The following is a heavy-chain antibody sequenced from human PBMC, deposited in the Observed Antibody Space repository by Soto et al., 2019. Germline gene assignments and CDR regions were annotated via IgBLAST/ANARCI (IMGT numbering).Heavy chain of an antibody. V-gene: IGHV3-30*18. J-gene: IGHJ4*02. CDR2: ISYDGSNK. CDR3: AKEGDY. CDR1: GFTFSSYG. Sequence: QVQPVESGGGVVQPGRSLRLSCAASGFTFSSYGMHWVRQAPGKGLEWVAVISYDGSNKYYADSVKGRFTISRDNSKNTLYLQMNSLRAEDTAVYYCAKEGDYWGQGTLVTVSS.